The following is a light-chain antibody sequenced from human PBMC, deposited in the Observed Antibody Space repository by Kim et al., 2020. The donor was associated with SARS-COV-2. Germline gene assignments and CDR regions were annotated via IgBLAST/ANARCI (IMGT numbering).Light chain of an antibody. CDR1: ESVSTY. V-gene: IGKV3-11*01. Sequence: LPPGARATRCCRASESVSTYLAWYQQKPGQAPRLRISDASSRATGIPARFSGSGSRTDFTLTISSLETEDFAVYYCQQRSSLPITFGQGTRLDIK. CDR2: DAS. CDR3: QQRSSLPIT. J-gene: IGKJ5*01.